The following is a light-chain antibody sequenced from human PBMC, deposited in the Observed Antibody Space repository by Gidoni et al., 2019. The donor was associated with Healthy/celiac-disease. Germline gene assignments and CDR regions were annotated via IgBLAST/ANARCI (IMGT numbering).Light chain of an antibody. CDR2: DAF. Sequence: IVMTQSTATLSVSTGERATLSCRASQSVSSNLACYQQKPGQYPRLLIYDAFTSATARAARCSGSGSGTEFTLTISSRQAEDYAGYYCQQYNNWPPYTFGQGTKLEIK. CDR1: QSVSSN. V-gene: IGKV3-15*01. J-gene: IGKJ2*01. CDR3: QQYNNWPPYT.